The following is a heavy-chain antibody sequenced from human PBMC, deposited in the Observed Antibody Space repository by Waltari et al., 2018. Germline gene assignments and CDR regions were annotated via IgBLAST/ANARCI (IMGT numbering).Heavy chain of an antibody. CDR1: GYSISSGYP. CDR3: ARHPYSGNYAFDY. J-gene: IGHJ4*02. CDR2: TYYGGST. Sequence: QVQLQESGPGLVKPSETLSLTCAVSGYSISSGYPWGWFRQSPGKGLGWIGSTYYGGSTYYNASLKSRVTISVDMSKNQFSLTLSSVTAADTAVYYCARHPYSGNYAFDYWGQGTPVTVSS. V-gene: IGHV4-38-2*01. D-gene: IGHD1-26*01.